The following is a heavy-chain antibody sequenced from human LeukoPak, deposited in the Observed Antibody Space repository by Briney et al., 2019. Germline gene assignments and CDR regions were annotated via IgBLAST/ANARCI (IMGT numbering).Heavy chain of an antibody. CDR2: IYTSGST. CDR1: GGSISSGSYY. D-gene: IGHD2-15*01. Sequence: SQTRSLTCTVSGGSISSGSYYWSWIRQPAGKGLEWIGRIYTSGSTNYNPSIKSRVTISVDTSKNQFSLKLSSVTAADTAVYYCARVVGWWGAFDIWGQGTMVTVSS. CDR3: ARVVGWWGAFDI. V-gene: IGHV4-61*02. J-gene: IGHJ3*02.